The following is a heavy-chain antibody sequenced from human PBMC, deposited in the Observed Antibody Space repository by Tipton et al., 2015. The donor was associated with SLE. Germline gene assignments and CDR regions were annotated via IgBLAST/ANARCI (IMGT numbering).Heavy chain of an antibody. CDR2: IYYSGST. D-gene: IGHD3-10*01. CDR1: GGSISSSSYY. Sequence: LRLSCTVSGGSISSSSYYWGWIRQPPGKGLEWIGSIYYSGSTYYNPSLKSRVTISIDTSKKQFSLKLSSVTAADTAVYYCASGGGPINWGQGTLVTVSS. CDR3: ASGGGPIN. V-gene: IGHV4-39*07. J-gene: IGHJ4*02.